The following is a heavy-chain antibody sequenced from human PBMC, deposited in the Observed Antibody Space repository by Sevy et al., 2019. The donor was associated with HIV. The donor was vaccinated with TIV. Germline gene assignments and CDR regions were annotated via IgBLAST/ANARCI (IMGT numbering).Heavy chain of an antibody. Sequence: GGSLRLSCAASGFTFSDYYMSWIRQAPGKGLEWVSYISSSGSTIYYADSVKGRFTISRDNAKNSLYLQMNSLGAEDTAVYYCARVAVESAFDYWGQGTLVTVSS. J-gene: IGHJ4*02. CDR2: ISSSGSTI. CDR3: ARVAVESAFDY. D-gene: IGHD3-3*01. V-gene: IGHV3-11*01. CDR1: GFTFSDYY.